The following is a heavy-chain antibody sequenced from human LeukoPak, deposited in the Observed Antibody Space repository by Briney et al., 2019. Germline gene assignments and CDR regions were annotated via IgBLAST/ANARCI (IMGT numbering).Heavy chain of an antibody. J-gene: IGHJ6*03. Sequence: GRSLRLSCAGSGFIFRDYWIHWVRHPPTKGLVWVSHIDNDWHNSTYADSAEDRLTISRDNAKKTVYLQMNTLISGDTRVYFCVRVAGWTGYLTPFVDVWGKG. V-gene: IGHV3-74*01. D-gene: IGHD3/OR15-3a*01. CDR1: GFIFRDYW. CDR2: IDNDWHNS. CDR3: VRVAGWTGYLTPFVDV.